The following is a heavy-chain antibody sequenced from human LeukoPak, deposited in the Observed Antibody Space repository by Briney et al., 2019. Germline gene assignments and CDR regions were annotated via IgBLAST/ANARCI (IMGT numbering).Heavy chain of an antibody. CDR2: IYHSGST. D-gene: IGHD2-15*01. J-gene: IGHJ6*03. Sequence: SETLSLTCAVSGYSISSGYYWGWIRQPPGKGLEWIGSIYHSGSTYYNPSLKSRVTISVDTSKNQFSLKLSSVTAADTAVYYCARDPIPYCSGGSCYSHYYYYMDVWGKGTTVTVS. CDR3: ARDPIPYCSGGSCYSHYYYYMDV. CDR1: GYSISSGYY. V-gene: IGHV4-38-2*02.